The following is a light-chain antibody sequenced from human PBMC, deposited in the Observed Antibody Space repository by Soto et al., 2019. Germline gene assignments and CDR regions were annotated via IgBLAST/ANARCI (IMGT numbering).Light chain of an antibody. CDR1: SSNIGNNY. CDR3: AAWDGSLRGVV. CDR2: RND. J-gene: IGLJ2*01. V-gene: IGLV1-47*01. Sequence: QSVLTQPPSASGTPGQRVTISCSGSSSNIGNNYAYWYQQLPGTAPKLLIYRNDQRPSGVPDRFSGSKSGTSASLAISGLRSEDEADYYCAAWDGSLRGVVFGGGTKLTAL.